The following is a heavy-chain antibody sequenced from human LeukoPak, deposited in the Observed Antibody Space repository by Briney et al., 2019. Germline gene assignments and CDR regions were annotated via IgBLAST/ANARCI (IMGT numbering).Heavy chain of an antibody. V-gene: IGHV3-20*04. CDR2: INWNGGST. J-gene: IGHJ4*02. CDR1: GFTFDDYG. Sequence: GGSLRLSCAASGFTFDDYGMSWVRQAPGKGLEWVSGINWNGGSTGYADSVKGRFTISRDNAKNSLYLQMNRLRAEDTALYYCARVSDYYDSSGYLHFDYWGQGTLVTVSS. CDR3: ARVSDYYDSSGYLHFDY. D-gene: IGHD3-22*01.